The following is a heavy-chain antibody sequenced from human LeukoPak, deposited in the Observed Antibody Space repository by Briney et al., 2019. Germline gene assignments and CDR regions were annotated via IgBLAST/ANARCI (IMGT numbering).Heavy chain of an antibody. CDR3: ARVGYCTNGVCYNWFGP. Sequence: SETLSLTCTVSGGSISRSSYYWGWIRQPPGKGLEWIGSIYYSGSTHYNPSLKSRVTISADTSKNQFSLKLASVTAADTSVYFCARVGYCTNGVCYNWFGPWGQGTLVTVSS. J-gene: IGHJ5*02. CDR1: GGSISRSSYY. CDR2: IYYSGST. V-gene: IGHV4-39*01. D-gene: IGHD2-8*01.